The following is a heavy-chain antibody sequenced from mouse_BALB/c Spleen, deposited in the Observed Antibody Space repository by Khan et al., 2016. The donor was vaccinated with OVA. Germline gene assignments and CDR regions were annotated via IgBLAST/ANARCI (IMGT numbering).Heavy chain of an antibody. V-gene: IGHV1-22*01. D-gene: IGHD3-3*01. Sequence: EVQLMESGPELVKPGASVKMSCKTSGYTFTEYTLHWVKQSHGKSLEWIGVIDPKNGVTSSNQKFKGKATLTVDKSSSTAYMEFRSLTSEDSAVYDCARDAGRYWGQGTSVTVSS. J-gene: IGHJ4*01. CDR1: GYTFTEYT. CDR3: ARDAGRY. CDR2: IDPKNGVT.